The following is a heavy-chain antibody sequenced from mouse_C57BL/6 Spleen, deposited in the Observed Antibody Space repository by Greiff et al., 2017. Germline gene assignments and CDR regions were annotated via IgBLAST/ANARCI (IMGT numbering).Heavy chain of an antibody. Sequence: QVQLQQPGAELVMPGASVKLSCKASGYTFTSYWMHWVKQRPGQGLEWIGELDPSDSYTNYNQKVKGKSTLTVDKSSSTAYMQLSSLTSEDSAVYYCARWGGPYYYAMDYWGQGTSVTVSS. J-gene: IGHJ4*01. CDR1: GYTFTSYW. V-gene: IGHV1-69*01. D-gene: IGHD1-1*02. CDR2: LDPSDSYT. CDR3: ARWGGPYYYAMDY.